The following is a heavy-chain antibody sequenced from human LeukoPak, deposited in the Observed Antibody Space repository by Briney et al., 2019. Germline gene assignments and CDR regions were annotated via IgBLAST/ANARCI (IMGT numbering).Heavy chain of an antibody. CDR2: TYFRSKWYN. Sequence: SQTPSLTCAISGDSVSNNSATWNWLRQSPSRGLEWLGRTYFRSKWYNVYAVSVKSRITINPDTSKNQFSLQMTSVTPEDTAVYYCARVASASFDSWGQGTLVTVSS. V-gene: IGHV6-1*01. CDR1: GDSVSNNSAT. CDR3: ARVASASFDS. J-gene: IGHJ4*02.